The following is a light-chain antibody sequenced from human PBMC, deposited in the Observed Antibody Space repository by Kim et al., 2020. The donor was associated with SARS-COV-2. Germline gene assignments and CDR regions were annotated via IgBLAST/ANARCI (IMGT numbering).Light chain of an antibody. J-gene: IGLJ2*01. Sequence: SYELTQPPSVSVAPGKTASITCGGNNTGTKSVHWYQQKPGQAPVVVIYYDRDRPSGIPERFSGSNSGNTATLTISRVEAGDEADYYCQVWDSSSDHPLVVFGGGTQLTVL. CDR2: YDR. V-gene: IGLV3-21*04. CDR3: QVWDSSSDHPLVV. CDR1: NTGTKS.